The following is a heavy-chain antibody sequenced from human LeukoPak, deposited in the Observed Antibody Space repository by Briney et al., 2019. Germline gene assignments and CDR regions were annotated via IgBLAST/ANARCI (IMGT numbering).Heavy chain of an antibody. J-gene: IGHJ4*02. CDR1: GYTLTELS. D-gene: IGHD3-22*01. Sequence: ASVKVSCKVSGYTLTELSMHWVRQAPGKGLEWMGGFDPEDGETIYAQKFQGRVTMTEDTSTDTAYMELSSLRSEDTAVYYCAREPYYYDSSGYYQSYYFDYWGQGTLVTVSS. CDR2: FDPEDGET. V-gene: IGHV1-24*01. CDR3: AREPYYYDSSGYYQSYYFDY.